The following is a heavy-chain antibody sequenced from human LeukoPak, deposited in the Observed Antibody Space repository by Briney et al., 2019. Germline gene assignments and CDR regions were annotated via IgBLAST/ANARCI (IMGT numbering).Heavy chain of an antibody. CDR3: ARGEGMTTVDTSTAEFDP. CDR1: GFTFSSYG. V-gene: IGHV3-33*01. CDR2: IWYDGSNK. Sequence: GRSLRLSCAASGFTFSSYGMHWVRQAPGKGLEWVAVIWYDGSNKYYADSVKGRFTISRDDSKNTLYLQMNSLRAEDTAVYYCARGEGMTTVDTSTAEFDPWGQGTLVTVSS. D-gene: IGHD4-23*01. J-gene: IGHJ5*02.